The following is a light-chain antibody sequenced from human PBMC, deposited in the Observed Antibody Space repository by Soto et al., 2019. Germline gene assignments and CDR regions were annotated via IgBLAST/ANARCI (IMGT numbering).Light chain of an antibody. CDR3: QTWGTGVV. CDR2: LNSDGSH. Sequence: QPVLTQSPSASASLGASVKLTCTLSSGHSSYAIAWHQQQPEKGPRFLMNLNSDGSHTKGDGIPDRFSGSSSGAERYLTIPSLQSEDEADYYCQTWGTGVVFGGGTKVTVL. V-gene: IGLV4-69*01. CDR1: SGHSSYA. J-gene: IGLJ2*01.